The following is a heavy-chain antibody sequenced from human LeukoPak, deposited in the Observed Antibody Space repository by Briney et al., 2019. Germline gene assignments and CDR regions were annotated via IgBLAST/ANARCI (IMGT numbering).Heavy chain of an antibody. J-gene: IGHJ5*02. D-gene: IGHD3-10*01. Sequence: PGGSLRLSCAASGFTFSDYYMSWIRQAPGKGLEWVSYISSSGGTIYYADSVKGRFTISRDNAKNTLYLQMNSLRADDTALCYLAREKDYGTGGFDPWGQGTLVTVSS. CDR1: GFTFSDYY. CDR2: ISSSGGTI. V-gene: IGHV3-11*01. CDR3: AREKDYGTGGFDP.